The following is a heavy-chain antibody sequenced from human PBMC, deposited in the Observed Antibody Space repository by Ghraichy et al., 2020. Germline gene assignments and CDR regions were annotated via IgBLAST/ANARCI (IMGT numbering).Heavy chain of an antibody. Sequence: SETLSLTCSVSGDSIISSSYYWDWIRQPPGKGLEWIGSIYYSGTTYYSPPLKTRVTVSIDTSENQFSLRLNSVTATDTAVYYCARRAGGYQYFYGLDVWGQGTTVIVSS. D-gene: IGHD2-15*01. V-gene: IGHV4-39*01. J-gene: IGHJ6*02. CDR1: GDSIISSSYY. CDR3: ARRAGGYQYFYGLDV. CDR2: IYYSGTT.